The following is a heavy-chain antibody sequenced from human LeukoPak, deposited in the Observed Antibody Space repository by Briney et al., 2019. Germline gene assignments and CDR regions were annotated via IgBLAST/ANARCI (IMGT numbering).Heavy chain of an antibody. CDR2: ILFDGSNK. CDR3: ARAGVGYYDSSGYYY. J-gene: IGHJ4*02. V-gene: IGHV3-30-3*01. D-gene: IGHD3-22*01. Sequence: GGSLRLSCAASGFTFSSYGMHWVRQAPGKGLEWVAVILFDGSNKDYADSLKGRFTISRDNSKNTLYLQMNSLRAEDTAVYYCARAGVGYYDSSGYYYWGQGTLVTVSS. CDR1: GFTFSSYG.